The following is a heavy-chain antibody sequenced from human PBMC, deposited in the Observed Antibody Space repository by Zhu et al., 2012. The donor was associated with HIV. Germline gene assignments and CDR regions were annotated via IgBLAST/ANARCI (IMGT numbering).Heavy chain of an antibody. V-gene: IGHV3-21*03. CDR2: MSSSRSYI. CDR1: GFNFSSYT. D-gene: IGHD2-2*01. Sequence: EVQLVESGGGLVKPGGSLRLSCAASGFNFSSYTMNWVRQAPGKGLEWVSSMSSSRSYIYHADSVKGRFTISRDNAKNSLYLQMSSLRAEDTAVYYCARGAGHNQLLSLYNWFDPWGQGTRVTVSS. CDR3: ARGAGHNQLLSLYNWFDP. J-gene: IGHJ5*02.